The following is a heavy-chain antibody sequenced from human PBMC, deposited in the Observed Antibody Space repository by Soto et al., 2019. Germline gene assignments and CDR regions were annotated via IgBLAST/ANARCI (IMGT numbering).Heavy chain of an antibody. CDR3: ARDGGAYNWNYFDY. CDR1: GCSISSYY. D-gene: IGHD1-20*01. Sequence: PSETLSLTSTVSGCSISSYYWSWIRQPPGKGLEWIGYIYYSGSTNYNPSLKSRVTISVDTSKNQFSLKLSSVTAADTAVYYCARDGGAYNWNYFDYWGQGTLVTVSS. V-gene: IGHV4-59*01. J-gene: IGHJ4*02. CDR2: IYYSGST.